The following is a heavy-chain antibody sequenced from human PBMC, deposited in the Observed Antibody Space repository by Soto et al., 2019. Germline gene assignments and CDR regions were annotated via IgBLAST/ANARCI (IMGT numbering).Heavy chain of an antibody. Sequence: EVQLVESGGGLVQPGGSLRLSCAASGFTFSAHYMDWVRQAPGTGLEWVGRINNKANSYTTEYAASVEGSFTISREDSQNSRYRQMNSLKTEDTAVYYCARVSLVGPSGGRYFDYWGQGSQVAVSS. D-gene: IGHD1-26*01. CDR2: INNKANSYTT. CDR3: ARVSLVGPSGGRYFDY. J-gene: IGHJ4*02. V-gene: IGHV3-72*01. CDR1: GFTFSAHY.